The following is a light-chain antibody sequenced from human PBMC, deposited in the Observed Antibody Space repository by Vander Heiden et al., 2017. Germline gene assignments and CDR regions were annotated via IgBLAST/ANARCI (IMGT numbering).Light chain of an antibody. V-gene: IGLV2-14*01. CDR2: DVS. CDR1: SSDVGGYNY. Sequence: QSALTQPASVSGSPGQSITISCTGTSSDVGGYNYVSWYQQHPGKAPKLMSYDVSNRPSGVSNRCSGSKSGNTASLTISVLQAEDDADYYCSSYTSSSTLVFGGGTKLTVL. J-gene: IGLJ2*01. CDR3: SSYTSSSTLV.